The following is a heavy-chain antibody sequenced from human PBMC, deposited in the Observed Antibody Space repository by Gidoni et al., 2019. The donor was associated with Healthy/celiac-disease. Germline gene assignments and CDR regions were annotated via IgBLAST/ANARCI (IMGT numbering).Heavy chain of an antibody. CDR3: ARLGTYYYDSSGYYYPPRGDELDY. CDR1: GGSISSSSYY. Sequence: QLQLQESGPGLVKPSETLSLTCTVSGGSISSSSYYWGWIRQPPGKGLEWLGSIYYSGSTYYNPSLKSRVTISVDTSKNQFSLKLSSVTAADTAVYYCARLGTYYYDSSGYYYPPRGDELDYWGQGTLVTVSS. J-gene: IGHJ4*02. D-gene: IGHD3-22*01. V-gene: IGHV4-39*01. CDR2: IYYSGST.